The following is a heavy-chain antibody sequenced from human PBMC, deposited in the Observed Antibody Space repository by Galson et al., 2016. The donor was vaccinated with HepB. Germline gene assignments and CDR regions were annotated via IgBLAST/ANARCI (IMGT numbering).Heavy chain of an antibody. CDR3: AGGTPVGATTL. Sequence: SVTVSCKASGGTFSSYAISWVRQAPGPGLEWMGGIIPIFDTANYAQKFQGRVTITADESTRTAYMDLSSLRSEDTAVYYCAGGTPVGATTLWGQGTLVTVSS. V-gene: IGHV1-69*13. CDR1: GGTFSSYA. D-gene: IGHD1-26*01. J-gene: IGHJ4*02. CDR2: IIPIFDTA.